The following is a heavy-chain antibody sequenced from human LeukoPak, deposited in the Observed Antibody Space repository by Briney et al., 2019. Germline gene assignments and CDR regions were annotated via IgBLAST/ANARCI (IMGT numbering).Heavy chain of an antibody. CDR2: IIPIFGTA. Sequence: GASVKVSCKASGGTFSSYAISWVRQAPGQGLEWMGGIIPIFGTANYAQKFQGRVTITADKSTSTAYMELRSLRSDDTAAYYCAVGYSYGLAPYYYYMDVWGKGTTVTISS. D-gene: IGHD5-18*01. CDR1: GGTFSSYA. CDR3: AVGYSYGLAPYYYYMDV. J-gene: IGHJ6*03. V-gene: IGHV1-69*06.